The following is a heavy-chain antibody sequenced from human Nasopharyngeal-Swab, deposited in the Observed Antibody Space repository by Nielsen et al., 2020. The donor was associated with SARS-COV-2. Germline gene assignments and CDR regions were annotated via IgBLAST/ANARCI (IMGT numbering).Heavy chain of an antibody. CDR3: AREGGASYYDILTY. J-gene: IGHJ3*01. CDR1: GGSISSYY. V-gene: IGHV4-59*06. D-gene: IGHD3-9*01. Sequence: SETLSLTSTVSGGSISSYYWSWIRQHPGKGLEWIGYIYYSGSTYYNPSLKSRVTISVDTSKNQFSLKLSSVTAADTAVYYCAREGGASYYDILTYWGQGTMVTVSS. CDR2: IYYSGST.